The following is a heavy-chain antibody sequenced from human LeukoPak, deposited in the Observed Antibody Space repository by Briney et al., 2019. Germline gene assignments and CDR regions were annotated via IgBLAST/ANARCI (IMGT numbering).Heavy chain of an antibody. V-gene: IGHV4-59*01. Sequence: SETLSLTCTVSGGSIRSYYWSWIRQPPGKGLEWIANTYYSGSTNYNPSLKSRVIISLDTSKNQFSLKLSSVTAADAAVYYCAGDSSMGVWGRGTTVTVSS. CDR2: TYYSGST. CDR3: AGDSSMGV. CDR1: GGSIRSYY. J-gene: IGHJ6*02.